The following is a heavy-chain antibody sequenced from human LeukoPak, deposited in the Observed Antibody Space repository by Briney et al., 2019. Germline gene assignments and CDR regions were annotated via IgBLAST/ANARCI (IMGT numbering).Heavy chain of an antibody. CDR2: ISGSGGST. Sequence: GGSLRLSCAASGFTFSSYTMSWVRQAPGKGLEWVSAISGSGGSTYYADSVKGRFTISRDNSKNTLYLQMNSLRAEDTAVYYCAKLRAHTAMVAYFDYWGQGTLVTVSS. CDR1: GFTFSSYT. D-gene: IGHD5-18*01. V-gene: IGHV3-23*01. J-gene: IGHJ4*02. CDR3: AKLRAHTAMVAYFDY.